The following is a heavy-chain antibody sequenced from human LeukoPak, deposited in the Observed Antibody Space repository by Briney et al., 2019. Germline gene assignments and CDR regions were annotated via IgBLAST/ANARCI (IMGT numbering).Heavy chain of an antibody. CDR1: GGSISSNGYY. CDR2: IYYSGST. CDR3: ARKDYYYMDV. V-gene: IGHV4-39*07. J-gene: IGHJ6*03. Sequence: ASETLSLTCTVSGGSISSNGYYWAWFRQPPGKGLEWIGSIYYSGSTYYNPSLKSRVTISVDTSKNQFSLKLSSVTAADTAVYYCARKDYYYMDVWGKGTTVTVSS.